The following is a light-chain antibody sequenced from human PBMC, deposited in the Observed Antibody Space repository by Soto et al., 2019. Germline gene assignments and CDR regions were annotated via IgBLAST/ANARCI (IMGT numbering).Light chain of an antibody. Sequence: EIGLTQSPGTLSLSPGERVTLSCRASQSVSSSYLAWYQQKPGQAPRLLIYGASSRATGIPDRFSGSGSGTDFTLTISRLEPEDFAVYYCQQYGRSRSFGQGTKVEIK. V-gene: IGKV3-20*01. CDR3: QQYGRSRS. J-gene: IGKJ1*01. CDR1: QSVSSSY. CDR2: GAS.